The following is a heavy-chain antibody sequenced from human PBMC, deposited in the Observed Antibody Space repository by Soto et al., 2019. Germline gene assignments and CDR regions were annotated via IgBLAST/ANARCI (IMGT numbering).Heavy chain of an antibody. Sequence: QVQLQQSGLGLVKPSQTLSLTCAISGDSVSSNSAAWNWIRQSPSRGLEWLGRTYFRSQWYFEYAVSVKSRITINSDTSKNQFSLQLSSVTPEDTAVYYCARDRFEVTNANCGLHVWGQGTTVTVSS. CDR2: TYFRSQWYF. J-gene: IGHJ6*02. D-gene: IGHD2-8*01. CDR1: GDSVSSNSAA. V-gene: IGHV6-1*01. CDR3: ARDRFEVTNANCGLHV.